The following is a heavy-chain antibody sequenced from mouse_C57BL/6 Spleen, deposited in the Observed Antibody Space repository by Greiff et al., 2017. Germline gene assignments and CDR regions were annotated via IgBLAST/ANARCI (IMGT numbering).Heavy chain of an antibody. D-gene: IGHD4-1*01. CDR1: GYAFSSYW. CDR2: IYPGDGDT. CDR3: ARRGLKLGRFAY. Sequence: QVQLKQSGAELVKPGASVKISCKASGYAFSSYWMNWVKQRPGKGLEWIGQIYPGDGDTNYNGKFKGKATLTADKSSSTAYMQLSSLTSEDSAVYFCARRGLKLGRFAYWGQGTLVTVSA. V-gene: IGHV1-80*01. J-gene: IGHJ3*01.